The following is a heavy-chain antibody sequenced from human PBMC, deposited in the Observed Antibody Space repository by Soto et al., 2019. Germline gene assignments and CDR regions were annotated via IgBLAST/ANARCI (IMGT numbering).Heavy chain of an antibody. CDR1: GGSISSSSYY. V-gene: IGHV4-39*01. CDR2: IYYSGST. Sequence: SETLSLTCTVSGGSISSSSYYWGWIRQPPGKGLEWIGSIYYSGSTYYNPSLKSRVTISVDTSKNQFSLKLSSVTAADTAVYYCARALALSKAYYYYGMDVWGQGTTVTVSS. CDR3: ARALALSKAYYYYGMDV. J-gene: IGHJ6*02.